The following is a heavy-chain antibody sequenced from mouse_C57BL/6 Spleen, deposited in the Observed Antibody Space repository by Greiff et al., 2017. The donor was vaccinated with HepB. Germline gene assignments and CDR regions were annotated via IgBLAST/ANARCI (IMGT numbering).Heavy chain of an antibody. CDR1: GFNIKDYY. D-gene: IGHD2-2*01. V-gene: IGHV14-1*01. Sequence: EVKVVESGAELVRPGASVKLSCTASGFNIKDYYMHWVKQRPEQGLEWIGRIDPEDGDTEYAPKFQGKATMTADTSSNTAYLQLSSLTSEDTAVYYCTTDGYDGFWFAYWGQGTLVTVSA. J-gene: IGHJ3*01. CDR3: TTDGYDGFWFAY. CDR2: IDPEDGDT.